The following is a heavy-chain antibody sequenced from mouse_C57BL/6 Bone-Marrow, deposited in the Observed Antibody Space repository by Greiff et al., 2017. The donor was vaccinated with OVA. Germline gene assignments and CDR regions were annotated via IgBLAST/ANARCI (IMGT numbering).Heavy chain of an antibody. V-gene: IGHV1-66*01. CDR3: ARDRYYYGYEDFDY. CDR2: IYPGSGNT. D-gene: IGHD2-2*01. CDR1: GYSFTSYY. Sequence: QVQLKESGPELVKPGASVKISCKASGYSFTSYYIHWVKQRPGQGLEWIGWIYPGSGNTKYNEKFKGKATLTADTSSSTAYMQLSSLTSEDSAVYYCARDRYYYGYEDFDYWGQGTTLTVSS. J-gene: IGHJ2*01.